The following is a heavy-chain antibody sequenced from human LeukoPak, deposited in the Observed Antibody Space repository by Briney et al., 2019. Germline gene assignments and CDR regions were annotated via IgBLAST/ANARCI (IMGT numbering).Heavy chain of an antibody. V-gene: IGHV3-30-3*01. CDR3: ARATNWNYDC. D-gene: IGHD1-7*01. CDR2: ISYDGSNK. CDR1: GFTFSSYA. Sequence: GRSLRLSCAASGFTFSSYAMHWVRQAPGKGLEWVAVISYDGSNKYYADSVKGRFTISRDNSKNTLYLQMNSLRAEDTAVYYCARATNWNYDCWGQGTLVTVSS. J-gene: IGHJ4*02.